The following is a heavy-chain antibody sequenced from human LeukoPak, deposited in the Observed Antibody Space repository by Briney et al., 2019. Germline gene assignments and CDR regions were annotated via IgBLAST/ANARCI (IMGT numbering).Heavy chain of an antibody. CDR3: ARDQAFDWFYYYYGMDV. Sequence: GGSLRLACAASGFTFSNYALSWFRQAPGKGLEWVSSIGSSVNTTHYADSVKGRFTISRDNSKNTLYLQMISLSAEDTAIYYCARDQAFDWFYYYYGMDVWGLGTTVIVSS. CDR2: IGSSVNTT. V-gene: IGHV3-23*01. CDR1: GFTFSNYA. J-gene: IGHJ6*02. D-gene: IGHD3-9*01.